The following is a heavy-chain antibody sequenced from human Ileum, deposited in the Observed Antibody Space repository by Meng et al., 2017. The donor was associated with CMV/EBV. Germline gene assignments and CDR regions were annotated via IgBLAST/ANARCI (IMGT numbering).Heavy chain of an antibody. V-gene: IGHV3-30*04. D-gene: IGHD3-22*01. Sequence: GESLKISCAASGFTFSNYAIHWVRQAPGKGLEWVAVISSDGNTKYYADSVKGRFTISRDNSNNTLFLQMNSLRGDDSGVYYCVRGFYYYDTNTPEDYWGQGTLVTVSS. J-gene: IGHJ4*02. CDR1: GFTFSNYA. CDR3: VRGFYYYDTNTPEDY. CDR2: ISSDGNTK.